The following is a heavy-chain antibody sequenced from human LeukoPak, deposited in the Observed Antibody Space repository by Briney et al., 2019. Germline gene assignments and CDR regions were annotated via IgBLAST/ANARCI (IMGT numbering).Heavy chain of an antibody. CDR1: GFTFSSYG. D-gene: IGHD3-10*01. CDR3: ARDHYYGSGRDFDY. J-gene: IGHJ4*02. Sequence: GGSLRLSCAASGFTFSSYGMHWVRQAPGKGLEWVAVIWYDGSNKYYAGSVKGRFTISRDNSKNTLYLQMNSLRAEDTAVYYCARDHYYGSGRDFDYWGQGTLVTVSS. CDR2: IWYDGSNK. V-gene: IGHV3-33*01.